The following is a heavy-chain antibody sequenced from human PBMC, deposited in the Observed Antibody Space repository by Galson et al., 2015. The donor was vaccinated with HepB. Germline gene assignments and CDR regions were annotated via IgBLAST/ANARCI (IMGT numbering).Heavy chain of an antibody. V-gene: IGHV3-15*07. Sequence: SLRLSCAASGFTFSNAWMNWVRQAPGKGLEWVGRIKSKTDGGTTDYAAPVKGRFTISRDDSKNTLYLQMNSLKTEDTAVYYCTTGAYYYGSGSTLGDYYYYYMDVWGKGTTVTVSS. J-gene: IGHJ6*03. CDR2: IKSKTDGGTT. D-gene: IGHD3-10*01. CDR3: TTGAYYYGSGSTLGDYYYYYMDV. CDR1: GFTFSNAW.